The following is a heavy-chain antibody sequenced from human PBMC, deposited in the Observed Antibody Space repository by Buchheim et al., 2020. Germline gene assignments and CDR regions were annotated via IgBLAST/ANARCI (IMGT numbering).Heavy chain of an antibody. CDR1: GFTFSSYG. J-gene: IGHJ4*02. CDR2: ISYDGSTK. D-gene: IGHD6-13*01. Sequence: QVQLVESGGGVVQPGRSLRLSCAASGFTFSSYGMHWVRQAPGKGLEWVAVISYDGSTKYYADSVKGRFTISRDTSKNTLYTQMNSLRAEDTAVYYCAKVFSWSSEDYWGQGTL. CDR3: AKVFSWSSEDY. V-gene: IGHV3-30*18.